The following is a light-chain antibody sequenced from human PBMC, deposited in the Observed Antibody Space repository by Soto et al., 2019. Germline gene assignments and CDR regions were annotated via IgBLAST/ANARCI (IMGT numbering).Light chain of an antibody. CDR1: GSNIGAGYD. Sequence: QSVLTQPPSLSGAPGQRVTISCAGSGSNIGAGYDVHWYQQHPGTAPKLLIYGNTIRPSGVPDRFSGSKSGTSASLAITGLQAEDEAEYFCFSFTTTSTHVFGTGTKLTVL. V-gene: IGLV1-40*01. CDR3: FSFTTTSTHV. CDR2: GNT. J-gene: IGLJ1*01.